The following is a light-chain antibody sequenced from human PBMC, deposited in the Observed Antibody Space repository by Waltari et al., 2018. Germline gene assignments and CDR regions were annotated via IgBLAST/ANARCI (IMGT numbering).Light chain of an antibody. CDR3: QQYNDWPPLT. CDR1: QSVSSF. J-gene: IGKJ4*01. CDR2: GAS. V-gene: IGKV3-15*01. Sequence: EVVMTQSPATLSLSPGERATPPCRASQSVSSFLALYQQKPGQAPRLLINGASTRATGIPTRFSGRGSRTEFTLTISRQQSEYFAVYYCQQYNDWPPLTFGGGTKVEIK.